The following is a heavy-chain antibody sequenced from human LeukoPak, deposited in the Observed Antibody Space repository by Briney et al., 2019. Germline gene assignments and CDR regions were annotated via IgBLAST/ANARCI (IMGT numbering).Heavy chain of an antibody. CDR1: GGSISSSSYY. D-gene: IGHD6-19*01. Sequence: SETLSLTCTVSGGSISSSSYYWGWIRQPPGKGLEWIGSIYYSGSTYYNPSLKSRVTISVDTSKNQFSLKLSSVTAADTAVYYCARSSSGWPYYYYYMDVWGKGTTVTISS. CDR2: IYYSGST. J-gene: IGHJ6*03. V-gene: IGHV4-39*07. CDR3: ARSSSGWPYYYYYMDV.